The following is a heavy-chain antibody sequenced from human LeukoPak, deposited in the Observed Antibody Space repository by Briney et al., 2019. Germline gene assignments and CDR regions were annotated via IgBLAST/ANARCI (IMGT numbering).Heavy chain of an antibody. D-gene: IGHD1-26*01. CDR2: IKSKTDGGTT. CDR3: AVQGPLEMGAQKLGDY. V-gene: IGHV3-15*01. Sequence: GGSLRLSCAASGFTFSNAWMSWVRQAPGKGLEWVGRIKSKTDGGTTDYAAPVKGRFTISRDDSKNTLYLQMNSLKTEDTAVYYCAVQGPLEMGAQKLGDYWGQGTLVTVSS. CDR1: GFTFSNAW. J-gene: IGHJ4*02.